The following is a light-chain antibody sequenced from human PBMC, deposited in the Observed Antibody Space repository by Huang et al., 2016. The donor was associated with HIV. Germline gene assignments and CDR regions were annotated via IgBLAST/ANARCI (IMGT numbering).Light chain of an antibody. J-gene: IGKJ2*01. CDR1: QSVATN. CDR2: VAS. Sequence: EIIMTQSPATLSLSPGEGASLSCRANQSVATNLAWYLHRPGQGPRILIFVASTRASGLPGRFSGSGSGTQFTLTVSGLQSEDFAVYYCQQYHNRPYTFGQGTKLEI. CDR3: QQYHNRPYT. V-gene: IGKV3-15*01.